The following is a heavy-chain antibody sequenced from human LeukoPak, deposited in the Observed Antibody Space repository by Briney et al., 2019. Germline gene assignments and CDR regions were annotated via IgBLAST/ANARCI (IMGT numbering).Heavy chain of an antibody. CDR3: AKDGERYFDWLLSDYYYYGMDV. Sequence: PGGSLRLSCAASGFTLSGSAMHWVRQAPGKGLEWVAFIGYDGSNKYYADSVKGRFTISRDNSKNTLYLQMNSLRAEDTAVYYCAKDGERYFDWLLSDYYYYGMDVWGQGTTVTVSS. CDR2: IGYDGSNK. J-gene: IGHJ6*02. D-gene: IGHD3-9*01. V-gene: IGHV3-30*02. CDR1: GFTLSGSA.